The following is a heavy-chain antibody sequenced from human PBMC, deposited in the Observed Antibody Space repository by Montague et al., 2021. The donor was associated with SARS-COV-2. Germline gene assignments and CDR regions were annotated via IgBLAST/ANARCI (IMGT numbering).Heavy chain of an antibody. D-gene: IGHD2-21*02. CDR2: VYFPGSV. CDR1: SDSITSYY. J-gene: IGHJ5*02. Sequence: SETLSLTCTVSSDSITSYYWTWIRQPPGKGLEWIGYVYFPGSVKXNPSLNSRVTMSIDTSKNQFSLELTSVTAADTAIYYCARDLSRAFCEGDSCYSENWFAPWGQGTLVTVSS. CDR3: ARDLSRAFCEGDSCYSENWFAP. V-gene: IGHV4-59*01.